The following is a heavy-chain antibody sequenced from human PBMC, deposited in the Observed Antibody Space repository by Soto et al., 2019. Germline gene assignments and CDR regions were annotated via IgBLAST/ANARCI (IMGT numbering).Heavy chain of an antibody. V-gene: IGHV1-18*01. CDR2: ISAYNGNT. CDR3: ARDPTIEATISGVLSHGWFDP. D-gene: IGHD5-12*01. CDR1: GYTFTSYG. Sequence: QVQLVQSGAEVKKPGASVKVSCKASGYTFTSYGISWVRQAPGQGLEWMGWISAYNGNTNYAQKLQGQVTWTTDTATSTSYMEMRSLRSDDTAVYYCARDPTIEATISGVLSHGWFDPWGQGTLVTVSS. J-gene: IGHJ5*02.